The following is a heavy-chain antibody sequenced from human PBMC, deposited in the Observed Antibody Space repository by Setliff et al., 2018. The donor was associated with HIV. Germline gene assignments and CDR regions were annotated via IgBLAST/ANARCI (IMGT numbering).Heavy chain of an antibody. J-gene: IGHJ3*02. V-gene: IGHV4-39*01. Sequence: PSETLSLTCTVSGGSISSSSYYWGWIRQPPGKGLEWIGSIYYSGSTYYNPSLKSRVTISVDTSKNQFSLKLSSVTAADTAVYYCARHYGGNLDAFDIWGLGTMVTVSS. CDR1: GGSISSSSYY. D-gene: IGHD4-17*01. CDR2: IYYSGST. CDR3: ARHYGGNLDAFDI.